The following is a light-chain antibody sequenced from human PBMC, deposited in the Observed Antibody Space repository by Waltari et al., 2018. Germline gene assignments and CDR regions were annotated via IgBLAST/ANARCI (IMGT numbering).Light chain of an antibody. V-gene: IGKV3-20*01. CDR2: HAP. J-gene: IGKJ1*01. CDR1: QSVAKY. Sequence: EIVLTQSPGSLSLSPGERATLSCKASQSVAKYLAWYQQKPGQAPRLLIYHAPIRATGIPDRFSGSGYGTDFSLTISRLEPEDFAVYFCQKYVNLPATFGQGTTVEV. CDR3: QKYVNLPAT.